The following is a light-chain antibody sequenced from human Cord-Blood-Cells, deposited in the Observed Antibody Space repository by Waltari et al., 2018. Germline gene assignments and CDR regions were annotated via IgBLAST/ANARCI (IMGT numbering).Light chain of an antibody. CDR1: SSDVGGYNY. Sequence: QSALTQPRSVSGSPGQSVTISCTGTSSDVGGYNYVSWYQQHPGKAPKLMIFDVSKRPSVVRDRFAGSMSGNTASLTISGLQAEDEADYCCCSSASSYLLWVFGGGTKLTVL. CDR3: CSSASSYLLWV. CDR2: DVS. J-gene: IGLJ3*02. V-gene: IGLV2-11*01.